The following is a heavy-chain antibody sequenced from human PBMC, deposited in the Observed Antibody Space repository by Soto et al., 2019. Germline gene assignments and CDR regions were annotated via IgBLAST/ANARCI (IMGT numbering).Heavy chain of an antibody. V-gene: IGHV3-74*01. CDR3: ARTGRGDCSSTSCYSWFDP. Sequence: EVQLVESGGGSVQPGGSLRLSCAASGFTFSSYWMHWVRQAPGKGLVWVPRINSDGSSTRYADSVEGRFTISRDNAKNTLYLEMNSLRAEDTAVYYCARTGRGDCSSTSCYSWFDPWGQGTLVTVSS. D-gene: IGHD2-2*02. CDR2: INSDGSST. CDR1: GFTFSSYW. J-gene: IGHJ5*02.